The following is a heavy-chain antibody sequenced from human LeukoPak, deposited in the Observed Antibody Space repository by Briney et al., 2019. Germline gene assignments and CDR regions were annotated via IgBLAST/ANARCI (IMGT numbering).Heavy chain of an antibody. J-gene: IGHJ4*02. CDR3: AKKQEYYGSGSYYIDY. Sequence: GGSLRLSCAASGFTFSSYWMSWVRQAPGKGLEWVANIKQDGSEKYYVDSVKGRFTISRDNAKNSLYLQMNSLRAEDTAVYYCAKKQEYYGSGSYYIDYWGQGTLVTVSS. CDR2: IKQDGSEK. V-gene: IGHV3-7*01. D-gene: IGHD3-10*01. CDR1: GFTFSSYW.